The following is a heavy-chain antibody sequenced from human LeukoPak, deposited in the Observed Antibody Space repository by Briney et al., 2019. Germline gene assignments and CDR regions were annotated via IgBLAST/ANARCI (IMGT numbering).Heavy chain of an antibody. V-gene: IGHV3-11*01. J-gene: IGHJ4*02. CDR1: GFTFSDYY. CDR2: ISSSGSTI. D-gene: IGHD2-15*01. CDR3: ARVDCSGGSCYCDY. Sequence: GVSLRLSCAASGFTFSDYYMSWIRQAPGKGLEWVSYISSSGSTIYYADSVKGRFTISRDNAKNSLYLQMNSLRAEDTAVYYCARVDCSGGSCYCDYWGQGTLVTVSS.